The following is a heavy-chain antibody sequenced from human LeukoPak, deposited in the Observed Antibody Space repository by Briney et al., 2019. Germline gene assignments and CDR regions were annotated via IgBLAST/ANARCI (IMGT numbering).Heavy chain of an antibody. D-gene: IGHD4-17*01. Sequence: GSLRLSCAASGFTFSSYGMDWVRQAPGKGLEWVAFIRYDGNNKDYADSAKGRFTISRDNSKNTLYLQMNSLRVEDTAVYYCAKGYGDLVAFDIWGQGTMVTVSS. V-gene: IGHV3-30*02. CDR1: GFTFSSYG. CDR2: IRYDGNNK. CDR3: AKGYGDLVAFDI. J-gene: IGHJ3*02.